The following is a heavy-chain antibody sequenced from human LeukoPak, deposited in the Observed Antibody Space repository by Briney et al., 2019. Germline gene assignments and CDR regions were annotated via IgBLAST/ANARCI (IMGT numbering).Heavy chain of an antibody. V-gene: IGHV1-24*01. CDR2: FDLEDGER. CDR1: GYTLTELS. D-gene: IGHD3-10*01. CDR3: ATSKGLWFGSDSYYYYGMDV. Sequence: ASVKLSCKVSGYTLTELSMHWVRQPPGKGQERMWGFDLEDGERIYAQKFQGRVTMTEDTSTDTAYMELSSLRSEDTAVYCCATSKGLWFGSDSYYYYGMDVWGKGTTVTVSS. J-gene: IGHJ6*04.